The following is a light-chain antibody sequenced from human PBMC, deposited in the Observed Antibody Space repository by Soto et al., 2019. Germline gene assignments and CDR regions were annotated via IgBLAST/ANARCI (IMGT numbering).Light chain of an antibody. V-gene: IGLV2-14*01. J-gene: IGLJ1*01. CDR3: SSYTTSENYV. CDR1: SSDVGAYDY. Sequence: QSALIQPASVSGSPGQSIAISCTGASSDVGAYDYVSWYQQYPGKAPKLMIYDVSNRPSGVSDRFSGSKSGNTASLTISGLQAEDEADYYCSSYTTSENYVFGTGTKVTVL. CDR2: DVS.